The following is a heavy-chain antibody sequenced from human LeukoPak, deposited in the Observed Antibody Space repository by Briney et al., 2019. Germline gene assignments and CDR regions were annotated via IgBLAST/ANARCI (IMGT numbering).Heavy chain of an antibody. J-gene: IGHJ6*02. D-gene: IGHD6-19*01. V-gene: IGHV1-69*04. CDR1: GGAFSSYA. CDR2: IIPILGIA. CDR3: ARDREGQWLVPMEEYYYYGMDV. Sequence: GSSVKVSCKASGGAFSSYAISWVRQAPGQGLEWMGRIIPILGIANYAQKFQGRVTTTADKSTSTAYMELSSLRSEDTAVYYCARDREGQWLVPMEEYYYYGMDVWGQGTTVTVSS.